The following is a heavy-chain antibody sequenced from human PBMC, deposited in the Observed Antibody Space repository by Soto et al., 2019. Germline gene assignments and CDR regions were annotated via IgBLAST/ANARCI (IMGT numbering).Heavy chain of an antibody. Sequence: QVHLVQSGAEEKKPGSSVKVSCKTSGGTISTYVINWVRQAPGQGLEWMGRIIPALGAADYAQKFQDRLTITADKSTSTAYMELSSLRSDDTAVYYCARGGQQVVSFDYWGQGTLVAVSS. V-gene: IGHV1-69*08. CDR3: ARGGQQVVSFDY. D-gene: IGHD6-6*01. J-gene: IGHJ4*02. CDR2: IIPALGAA. CDR1: GGTISTYV.